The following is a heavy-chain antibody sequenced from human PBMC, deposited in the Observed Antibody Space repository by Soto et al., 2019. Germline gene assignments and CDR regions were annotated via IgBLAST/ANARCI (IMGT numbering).Heavy chain of an antibody. J-gene: IGHJ4*02. CDR1: EYTLTDLS. CDR3: ATRGALVGASRVGY. Sequence: ASVKVSCKISEYTLTDLSIHWVRQAPRKGLEWMGGFDPDDEETIYAQRFQGRVTMTEDTSTDTAYMELSSLRSEDTAVYYCATRGALVGASRVGYWGQGTLVTVYS. CDR2: FDPDDEET. V-gene: IGHV1-24*01. D-gene: IGHD1-26*01.